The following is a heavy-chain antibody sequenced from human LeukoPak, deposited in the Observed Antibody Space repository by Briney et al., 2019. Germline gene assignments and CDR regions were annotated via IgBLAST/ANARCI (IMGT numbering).Heavy chain of an antibody. D-gene: IGHD2-8*01. CDR1: GDSVSSNLAT. Sequence: SQTLSLTCVISGDSVSSNLATWHWLRQSPSRGREWLGRTYYRSKWSNDYAASVNSRLTINPDTSKNHFSLQLSFVTPEDTALYFCARALGVVFDYWGQGTLVTVSS. CDR3: ARALGVVFDY. CDR2: TYYRSKWSN. J-gene: IGHJ4*02. V-gene: IGHV6-1*01.